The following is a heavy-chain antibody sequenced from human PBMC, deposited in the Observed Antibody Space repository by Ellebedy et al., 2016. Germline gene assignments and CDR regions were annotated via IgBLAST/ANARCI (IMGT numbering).Heavy chain of an antibody. CDR3: ARVPTYSSSYYYMDV. D-gene: IGHD6-19*01. CDR2: INAGNGNT. V-gene: IGHV1-3*01. J-gene: IGHJ6*03. Sequence: ASVKVSCKASGYTFTSYAMHWVRQAPGQRLEWMGWINAGNGNTKYSQKFQGRVTITRDASASTAYMELSSLRSEDTAVYYCARVPTYSSSYYYMDVWGKGTTVTVSS. CDR1: GYTFTSYA.